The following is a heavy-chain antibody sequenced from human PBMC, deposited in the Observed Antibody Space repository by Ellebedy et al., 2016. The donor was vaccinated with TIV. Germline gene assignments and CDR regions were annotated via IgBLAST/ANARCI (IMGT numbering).Heavy chain of an antibody. Sequence: SLKISXAASGFTFDDYAMHWVRQAPGKGLEWVSGISWNSGSIGYADSVKGRFTISRDNAKNSLYLQMNSLRAEDTALYYCAKDTYYDSSGDLRDWGQGTLVTVSS. CDR1: GFTFDDYA. CDR3: AKDTYYDSSGDLRD. J-gene: IGHJ4*02. CDR2: ISWNSGSI. V-gene: IGHV3-9*01. D-gene: IGHD3-22*01.